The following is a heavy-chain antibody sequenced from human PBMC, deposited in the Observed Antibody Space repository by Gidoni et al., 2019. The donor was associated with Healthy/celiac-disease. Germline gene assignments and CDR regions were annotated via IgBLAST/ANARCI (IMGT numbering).Heavy chain of an antibody. J-gene: IGHJ6*02. V-gene: IGHV3-15*01. D-gene: IGHD3-10*01. Sequence: EVQLVESGGGLVKPGGSLRLSCAASGFTFSNAWMSWVRQAPGKGLEWVGRIKSKTDGGTTDYAAPVKGRFTISRDDSKNTLYLQMNSLKTEDTAVYYCTTDRFTMVQGDPTLPWYYYYGMDVWGQGTTVTVSS. CDR1: GFTFSNAW. CDR2: IKSKTDGGTT. CDR3: TTDRFTMVQGDPTLPWYYYYGMDV.